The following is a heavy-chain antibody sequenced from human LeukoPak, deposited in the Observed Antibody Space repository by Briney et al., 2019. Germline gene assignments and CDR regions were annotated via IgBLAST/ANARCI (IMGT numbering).Heavy chain of an antibody. Sequence: GGSLRLSCAASGFTFSSYSMNWVRQAPGKGLEWVANIKEDGSEKRDVDSVKGRFTISRDNAKNSLYLQMNSLRVEDTAVYYCVRDKLVGPSRLDHWGQGTLVTVSS. D-gene: IGHD1-26*01. V-gene: IGHV3-7*01. CDR2: IKEDGSEK. CDR3: VRDKLVGPSRLDH. CDR1: GFTFSSYS. J-gene: IGHJ4*02.